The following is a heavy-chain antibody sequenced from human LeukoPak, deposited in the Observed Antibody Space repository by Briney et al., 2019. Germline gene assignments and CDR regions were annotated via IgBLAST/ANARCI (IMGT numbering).Heavy chain of an antibody. J-gene: IGHJ3*02. V-gene: IGHV3-21*06. D-gene: IGHD1-26*01. CDR2: ISSSRSYI. CDR3: ARRGISGTYYSDAFDI. CDR1: GFTFSSYS. Sequence: PGGSLRLSCAASGFTFSSYSMNWVRQAPGKGLEWVSSISSSRSYIDYADSVKGRFTISRDNAKNSLYLQTNSLRVEDTAVYFCARRGISGTYYSDAFDIWGQGTMVTVSS.